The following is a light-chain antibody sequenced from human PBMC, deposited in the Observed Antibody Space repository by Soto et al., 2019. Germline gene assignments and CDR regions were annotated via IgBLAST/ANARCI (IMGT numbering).Light chain of an antibody. Sequence: EIVLTQSPGTLSLSPGARATPSCRASQSVASSYLAWYQQRPGQAPRLLIYGASSRATGIPDRFSGSGSGTDFTLTISRLEPEDFAVYYCQQYVTTPLTFGGGTKVEIK. CDR2: GAS. J-gene: IGKJ4*01. CDR3: QQYVTTPLT. CDR1: QSVASSY. V-gene: IGKV3-20*01.